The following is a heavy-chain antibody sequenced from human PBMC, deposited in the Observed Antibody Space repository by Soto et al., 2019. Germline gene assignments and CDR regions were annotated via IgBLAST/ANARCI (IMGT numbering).Heavy chain of an antibody. D-gene: IGHD3-10*01. J-gene: IGHJ6*02. Sequence: SVKVSCKASGGTFSSYAISWVRQAPGQGLEWMGGIIPIFGTANYAQKFQGRVTITADESTSTAYMELSSLRSEDTAVYYCARVSSVLWFGEYYYYGMDVWGQGTTATVSS. V-gene: IGHV1-69*13. CDR1: GGTFSSYA. CDR2: IIPIFGTA. CDR3: ARVSSVLWFGEYYYYGMDV.